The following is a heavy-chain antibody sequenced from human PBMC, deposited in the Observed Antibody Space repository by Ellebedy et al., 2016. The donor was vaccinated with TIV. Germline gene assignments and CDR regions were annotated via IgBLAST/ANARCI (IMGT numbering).Heavy chain of an antibody. J-gene: IGHJ4*02. V-gene: IGHV1-2*02. CDR2: INPNSGGT. Sequence: AASVKVSCKASGYTFTGFYMHWVRQAPGQGLEWMGWINPNSGGTNYAQKFQGRVTMTRDTSISTAYMELSRLRSDDTAVYYCARDLGGSYPLTYYFDYWGQGTLVTVSS. CDR1: GYTFTGFY. D-gene: IGHD1-26*01. CDR3: ARDLGGSYPLTYYFDY.